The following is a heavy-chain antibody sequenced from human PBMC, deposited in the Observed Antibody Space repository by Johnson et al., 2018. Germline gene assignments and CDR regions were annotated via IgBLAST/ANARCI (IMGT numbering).Heavy chain of an antibody. D-gene: IGHD1-26*01. Sequence: QVQLVESGTEVKKPGASXKVSCKASGYTFTNYYVQWMRQAPGPGLEWLGVISPSGDDTTYAQKFQDRVTMTKDTSTSTVYLELSSLRSEDTAMYHGARIAGIPRGSYFGYFDYWGQGTLVTVSS. CDR2: ISPSGDDT. J-gene: IGHJ4*01. V-gene: IGHV1-46*01. CDR3: ARIAGIPRGSYFGYFDY. CDR1: GYTFTNYY.